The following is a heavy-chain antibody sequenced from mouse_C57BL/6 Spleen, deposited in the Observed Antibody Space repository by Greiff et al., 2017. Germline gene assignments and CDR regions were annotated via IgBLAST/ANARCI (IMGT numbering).Heavy chain of an antibody. CDR2: INPNNGGT. V-gene: IGHV1-22*01. Sequence: EVQRVESGPELVKPGASVKMSCKASGYTFTDYNMHWVKQSHGKSLEWIGYINPNNGGTSYNQKVKGKATLTVNKSSSTAYMELRSLTSEDSAVYYCARGRSYLGYWGQGTTLTVSS. J-gene: IGHJ2*01. CDR1: GYTFTDYN. CDR3: ARGRSYLGY. D-gene: IGHD4-1*01.